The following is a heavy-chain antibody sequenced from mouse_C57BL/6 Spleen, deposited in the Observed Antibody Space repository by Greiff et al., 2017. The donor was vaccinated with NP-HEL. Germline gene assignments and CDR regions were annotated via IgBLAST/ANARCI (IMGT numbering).Heavy chain of an antibody. D-gene: IGHD2-1*01. J-gene: IGHJ2*01. Sequence: VQLQQSGAELVKPGASVKLSCTASGFNIKDYYMHWVKQRTEQGLEWIGRIDPEDGETKYAPKFPGKATITADTSSNTAYLQLSSLTSEDTAVYYCARSRDYGNYGYFDDWGKGTTLTVSS. V-gene: IGHV14-2*01. CDR1: GFNIKDYY. CDR2: IDPEDGET. CDR3: ARSRDYGNYGYFDD.